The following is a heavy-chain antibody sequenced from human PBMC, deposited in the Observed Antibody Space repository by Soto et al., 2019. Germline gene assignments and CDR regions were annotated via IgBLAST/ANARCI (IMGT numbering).Heavy chain of an antibody. CDR1: GFTFSSYA. Sequence: GGSLRLSCAASGFTFSSYAMSWVRQAPGKGLECVSTISGTGTITHYADSVKGRFTISRDNSMNMVYLQVNSLRAEDTAVYYCAKGGRAEYYDTSGYLESWGQGTGVTFSS. V-gene: IGHV3-23*01. J-gene: IGHJ4*02. CDR2: ISGTGTIT. CDR3: AKGGRAEYYDTSGYLES. D-gene: IGHD3-22*01.